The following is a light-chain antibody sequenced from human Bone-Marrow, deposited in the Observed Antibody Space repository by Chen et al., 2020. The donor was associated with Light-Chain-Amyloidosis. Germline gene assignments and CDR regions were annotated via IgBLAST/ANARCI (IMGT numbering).Light chain of an antibody. CDR2: AVS. Sequence: SYVLTQPSSVSVAPGPTATIACGGNNIGSTSVHWYQHTPGQAPLLVVYAVSDRPSGIPERLSGSNSGNTATLPLGRVEAGDEADYDCQVWDRSSDRPVFGGGTKLTVL. CDR1: NIGSTS. V-gene: IGLV3-21*02. CDR3: QVWDRSSDRPV. J-gene: IGLJ3*02.